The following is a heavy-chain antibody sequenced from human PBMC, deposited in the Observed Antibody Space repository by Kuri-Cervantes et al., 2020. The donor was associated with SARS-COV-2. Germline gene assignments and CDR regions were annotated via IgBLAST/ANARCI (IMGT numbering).Heavy chain of an antibody. J-gene: IGHJ5*02. V-gene: IGHV4-34*01. D-gene: IGHD3-10*01. Sequence: SETLSLTCAVYGGSFSGYYWSWIRQPPGKGLEWIGEISHSGSTNYNPSLKSRVTISVDTSKNQFSLKLSSVTAADTAVYYCARILILNYYGSGSSNWFDPWGQGILATVSS. CDR1: GGSFSGYY. CDR3: ARILILNYYGSGSSNWFDP. CDR2: ISHSGST.